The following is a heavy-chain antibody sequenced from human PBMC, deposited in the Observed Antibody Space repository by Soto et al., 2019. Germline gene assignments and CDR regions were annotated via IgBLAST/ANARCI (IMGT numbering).Heavy chain of an antibody. Sequence: QITLKESGPTLVKSTQNLTLTCTFSGFSLTTGGVGVAWIRQPPRKALEWLAVIYWDDDKRYRPSLKSRLTITKDTSKNQVVLTMTNMDPLDTATYYCAHRLGIRNDYWGQGALVIVSS. CDR3: AHRLGIRNDY. J-gene: IGHJ4*02. CDR1: GFSLTTGGVG. V-gene: IGHV2-5*02. D-gene: IGHD1-26*01. CDR2: IYWDDDK.